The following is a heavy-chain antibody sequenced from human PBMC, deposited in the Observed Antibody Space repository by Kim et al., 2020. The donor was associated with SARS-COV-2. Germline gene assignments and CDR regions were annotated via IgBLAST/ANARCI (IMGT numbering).Heavy chain of an antibody. J-gene: IGHJ4*02. Sequence: PSLKSRVTISVDTSKNQFSLKLSSVTAADTAVYYCARLLGVTMVRGVIDYWGQGTLVTVSS. D-gene: IGHD3-10*01. V-gene: IGHV4-39*01. CDR3: ARLLGVTMVRGVIDY.